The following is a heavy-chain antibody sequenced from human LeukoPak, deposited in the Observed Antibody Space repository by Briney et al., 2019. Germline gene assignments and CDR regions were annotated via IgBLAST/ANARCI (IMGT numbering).Heavy chain of an antibody. CDR3: ASSGRGGYYDSSGHYRFDY. V-gene: IGHV4-59*08. D-gene: IGHD3-22*01. Sequence: SETLSLTCTASGGSISGYYWSWIRQSPGKGLEWIGYISYSGSTNYNPSLKSRLTISADTSKNQFSLKLSSVTAADTAVYYCASSGRGGYYDSSGHYRFDYWGQGTLVTVSS. CDR2: ISYSGST. CDR1: GGSISGYY. J-gene: IGHJ4*02.